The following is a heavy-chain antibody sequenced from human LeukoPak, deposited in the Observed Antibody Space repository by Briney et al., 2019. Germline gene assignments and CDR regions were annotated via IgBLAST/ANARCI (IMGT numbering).Heavy chain of an antibody. J-gene: IGHJ4*02. V-gene: IGHV1-18*01. Sequence: GASVKVSCKASGYTFTSYGISWVRQAPGQGLEWMGWISAYNGNTNYAQKLQGRVTMATDTSTSTAYMELRSLRSDDTAVYYCARDRTIFGVVIMNDYWGQGTLVTVSS. CDR1: GYTFTSYG. CDR3: ARDRTIFGVVIMNDY. CDR2: ISAYNGNT. D-gene: IGHD3-3*01.